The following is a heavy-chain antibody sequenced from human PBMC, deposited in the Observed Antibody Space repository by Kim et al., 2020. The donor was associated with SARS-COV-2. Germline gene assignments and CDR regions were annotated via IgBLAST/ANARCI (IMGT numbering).Heavy chain of an antibody. CDR1: GVSNTNHC. CDR2: MSYSGSS. Sequence: SETLSLTCTVSGVSNTNHCWSWIRQPPGKGLEWVGHMSYSGSSRYNPSLNSRVTISVDTSKNQFSLMLSSVTAADTAVYHCSRLVRGAMATISSRYWYF. CDR3: SRLVRGAMATISSRYWYF. V-gene: IGHV4-59*08. D-gene: IGHD5-12*01. J-gene: IGHJ2*01.